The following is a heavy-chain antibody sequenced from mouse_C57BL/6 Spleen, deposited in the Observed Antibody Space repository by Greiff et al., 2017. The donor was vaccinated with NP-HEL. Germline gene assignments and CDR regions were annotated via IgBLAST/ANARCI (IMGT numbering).Heavy chain of an antibody. CDR1: GFTFSDYG. CDR3: ARRNYSNYLFDY. Sequence: EVKLMESGGGLVKPGGSLKLSCAASGFTFSDYGMHWVRQAPEKGLEWVAYISSGSITIYYADTVKGRFTFPRANAKNTLFLQMTSLRSEDTAMYYCARRNYSNYLFDYWGQGTTLTVSS. J-gene: IGHJ2*01. D-gene: IGHD2-5*01. CDR2: ISSGSITI. V-gene: IGHV5-17*01.